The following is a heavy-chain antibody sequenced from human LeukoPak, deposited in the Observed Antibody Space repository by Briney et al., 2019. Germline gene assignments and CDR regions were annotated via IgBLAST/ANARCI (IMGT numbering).Heavy chain of an antibody. J-gene: IGHJ6*04. Sequence: ASVKVSCKVSGYTLTELSMHWVRQAPGKGLEWMGGFDPEDGATNYAQKFQGRVTITEDTSTSTAYMELSSLRSEDTAVYYCATGGPDIVVVPAVYRTRKGPMDVWGKGTTVTVSS. CDR1: GYTLTELS. V-gene: IGHV1-24*01. CDR3: ATGGPDIVVVPAVYRTRKGPMDV. D-gene: IGHD2-2*01. CDR2: FDPEDGAT.